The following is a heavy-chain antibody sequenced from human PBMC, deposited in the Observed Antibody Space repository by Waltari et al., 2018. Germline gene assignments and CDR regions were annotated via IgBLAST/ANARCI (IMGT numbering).Heavy chain of an antibody. Sequence: QLQLQESGPGLVKPSETLSLTCTVSGGSISSSSYYWGWIRQPPGKGLEWIGSIYYSGGTYYNPSLKSRVTISVDTSKNQFSLKLSSVTAADTAVYYCARDVTPPRTPTIDYGSGSYYGYWGQGTLVTVSS. CDR3: ARDVTPPRTPTIDYGSGSYYGY. J-gene: IGHJ4*02. D-gene: IGHD3-10*01. CDR1: GGSISSSSYY. V-gene: IGHV4-39*07. CDR2: IYYSGGT.